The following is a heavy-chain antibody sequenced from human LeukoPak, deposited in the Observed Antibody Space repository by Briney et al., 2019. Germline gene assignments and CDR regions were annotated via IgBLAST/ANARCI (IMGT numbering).Heavy chain of an antibody. CDR2: IYTSGST. D-gene: IGHD3-3*01. J-gene: IGHJ3*02. CDR3: ARDWHDFWSGYYTPQRANDAFDI. V-gene: IGHV4-4*07. Sequence: SETLSLTCTVSGGSISSYYWSWIRQPAGKGLEWIGRIYTSGSTNYNPSLKSRVTMSVDTSKNQFSLKLSSVTAADTAVYYCARDWHDFWSGYYTPQRANDAFDIWGQGTMVTVSS. CDR1: GGSISSYY.